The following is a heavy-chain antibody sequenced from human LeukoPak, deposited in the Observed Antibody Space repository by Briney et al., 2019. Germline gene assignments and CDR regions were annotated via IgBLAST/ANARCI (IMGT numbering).Heavy chain of an antibody. CDR2: INPNSGGT. Sequence: ASVKVSCKASGYTFTGYYMHWVRQAPGQGLEWMGWINPNSGGTNYAQKFQGRVTMTRDTSISTAYMELSRLRSDDTAVYYCASRGPLVVAAKGAFDIWGQGTMVTVSS. V-gene: IGHV1-2*02. CDR3: ASRGPLVVAAKGAFDI. CDR1: GYTFTGYY. D-gene: IGHD2-15*01. J-gene: IGHJ3*02.